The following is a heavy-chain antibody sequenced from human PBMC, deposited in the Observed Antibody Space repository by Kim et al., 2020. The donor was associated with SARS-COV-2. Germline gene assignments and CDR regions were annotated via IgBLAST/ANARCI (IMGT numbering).Heavy chain of an antibody. CDR3: ARSGLRYFDWLFPHH. CDR2: ISSSSSTI. V-gene: IGHV3-48*04. D-gene: IGHD3-9*01. J-gene: IGHJ5*02. Sequence: GGSLRLSCAASGFTFSSYSMNWVRQAPGKGLEWVSYISSSSSTIYYADSVKGRFTISRDNAKNSLYLQMNSLRAEDTAVYYCARSGLRYFDWLFPHHWGQGTLVTVSS. CDR1: GFTFSSYS.